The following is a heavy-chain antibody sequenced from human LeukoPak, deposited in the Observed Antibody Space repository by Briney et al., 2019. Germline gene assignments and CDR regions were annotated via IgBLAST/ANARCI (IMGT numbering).Heavy chain of an antibody. CDR3: AKDRIAAAGTDWFDP. J-gene: IGHJ5*02. CDR2: INSDGSSA. V-gene: IGHV3-74*01. D-gene: IGHD6-13*01. CDR1: GFTFSSYW. Sequence: GGSLRLSCAASGFTFSSYWMHWVRQAPGKGLVWVSRINSDGSSANYADSVKGRFTISRDNAKNTLYLQMNSLRAEDTAVYYCAKDRIAAAGTDWFDPWGQGTLVTVSS.